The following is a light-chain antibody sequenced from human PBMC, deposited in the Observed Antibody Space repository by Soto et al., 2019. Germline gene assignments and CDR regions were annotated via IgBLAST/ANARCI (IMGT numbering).Light chain of an antibody. Sequence: EIVMTQSPATLSVSPGERATLSCRASQSLRSNLAWYQHKPGQAPRLLIFGASSRATGVPARFSGSGSGTEFTLTISCLQSEDVAVYYCQEYNNWPPFTFGQGTKLEIK. V-gene: IGKV3-15*01. CDR3: QEYNNWPPFT. CDR1: QSLRSN. CDR2: GAS. J-gene: IGKJ2*01.